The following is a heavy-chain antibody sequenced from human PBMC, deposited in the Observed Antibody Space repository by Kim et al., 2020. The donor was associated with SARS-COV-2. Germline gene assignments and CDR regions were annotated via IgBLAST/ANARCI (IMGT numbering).Heavy chain of an antibody. J-gene: IGHJ4*02. V-gene: IGHV1-18*01. D-gene: IGHD2-15*01. Sequence: YAQKLQRRVTMTTDTATSTAYMELRSLRSDDTAVYYCARDLVVVAATLDYWGQGTLVTVSS. CDR3: ARDLVVVAATLDY.